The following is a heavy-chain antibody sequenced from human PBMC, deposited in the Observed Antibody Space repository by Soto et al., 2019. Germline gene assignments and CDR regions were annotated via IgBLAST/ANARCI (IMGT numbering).Heavy chain of an antibody. Sequence: QVQLRLWGAGLLKPSETLSLTCGVYGGLFNGYYWSWIRQSPGKDLEWIGEINHSGTTNYNPSLQSRVTISVDTSKSQFSLKLYSVIAADTAVYYCARGRFGDGSNSYKWFDPWGPVKLVTVSS. V-gene: IGHV4-34*01. CDR2: INHSGTT. CDR1: GGLFNGYY. D-gene: IGHD3-10*01. J-gene: IGHJ5*02. CDR3: ARGRFGDGSNSYKWFDP.